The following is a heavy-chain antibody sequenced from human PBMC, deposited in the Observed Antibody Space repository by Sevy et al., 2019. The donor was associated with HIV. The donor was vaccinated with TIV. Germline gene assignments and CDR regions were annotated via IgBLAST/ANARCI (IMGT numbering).Heavy chain of an antibody. CDR1: GYTFTGYY. CDR2: INPNSGGT. D-gene: IGHD3-10*01. CDR3: ARGRITMVRGVITAGLDV. J-gene: IGHJ6*02. Sequence: ASVKVSCKASGYTFTGYYMNWVRQAPGQGLEWMGRINPNSGGTNYAQKFQGRVTMTRDTSISTAYMELSRLRSDDTAVYYFARGRITMVRGVITAGLDVWGQGTTVTVSS. V-gene: IGHV1-2*06.